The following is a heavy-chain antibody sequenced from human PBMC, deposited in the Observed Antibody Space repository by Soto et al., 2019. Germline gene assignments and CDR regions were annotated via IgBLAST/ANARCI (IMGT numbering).Heavy chain of an antibody. CDR2: LYGSGRGI. CDR3: AKDAIAGDGVWLAHA. V-gene: IGHV3-23*01. D-gene: IGHD4-17*01. CDR1: GFTFISYA. Sequence: VGSQSLSYAASGFTFISYAVIWIRQVPGKGLEWVSGLYGSGRGIHYADSVKGRFTISRDNSAYVVYLHMNDLRIEDTAVYYCAKDAIAGDGVWLAHAWGRGTPVTGSS. J-gene: IGHJ5*02.